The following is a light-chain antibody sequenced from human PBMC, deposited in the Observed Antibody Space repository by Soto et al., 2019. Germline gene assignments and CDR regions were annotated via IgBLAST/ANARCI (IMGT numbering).Light chain of an antibody. V-gene: IGKV3-20*01. J-gene: IGKJ5*01. CDR1: QSVSSSY. Sequence: EILLTQSPGTLSLSPGERATLSCRASQSVSSSYLAWYQQKPGQAPRLLIYGASSRATGIPDRFSGSGAGTDFTLTISSLQSEDFAVYYCQQYNKWPQTFGQGTRLEIK. CDR2: GAS. CDR3: QQYNKWPQT.